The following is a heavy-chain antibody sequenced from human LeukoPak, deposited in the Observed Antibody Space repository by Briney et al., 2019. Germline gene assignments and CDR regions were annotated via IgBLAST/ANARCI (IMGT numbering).Heavy chain of an antibody. CDR1: GFTFSSYG. Sequence: GGSLRLSCAASGFTFSSYGMHWVRQAPGKGLEWVSAISGSGGSTHYADSVKGRFTISRDNSKNTLYLQMNSLRAEDTAVYYCAKDLPYCSGGSCYYWGQGTLVTVSS. CDR2: ISGSGGST. V-gene: IGHV3-23*01. D-gene: IGHD2-15*01. CDR3: AKDLPYCSGGSCYY. J-gene: IGHJ4*02.